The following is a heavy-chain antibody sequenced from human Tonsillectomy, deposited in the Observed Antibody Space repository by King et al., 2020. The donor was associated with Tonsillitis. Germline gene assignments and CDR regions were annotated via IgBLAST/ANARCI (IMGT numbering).Heavy chain of an antibody. CDR2: ISYSGTT. CDR1: GGSISSGGYY. J-gene: IGHJ5*02. Sequence: VQLQESGPGLVKPSQTLSITCTVSGGSISSGGYYWNWIRQPPGKGLEWIGYISYSGTTYYNPSHRSRVAISMDTSRNQFSLKLSSLTAADTAVYHCARAFWYSSGWGWFDPWGQGTLVTVSS. CDR3: ARAFWYSSGWGWFDP. D-gene: IGHD6-19*01. V-gene: IGHV4-31*03.